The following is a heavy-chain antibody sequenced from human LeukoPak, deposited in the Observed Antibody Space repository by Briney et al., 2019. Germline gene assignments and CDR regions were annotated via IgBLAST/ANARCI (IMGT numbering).Heavy chain of an antibody. J-gene: IGHJ4*02. CDR1: GGSISSSGYY. CDR2: IYYTGST. V-gene: IGHV4-39*01. Sequence: SETLSLTCTIPGGSISSSGYYWGWIRQPPGKGLEWIGAIYYTGSTYFNPSLKSRVTISVDTSNNQFSLEVSSVTAADTAVYYCARLTYCTGGSCCLDYWGQGTLVTVSS. D-gene: IGHD2-8*02. CDR3: ARLTYCTGGSCCLDY.